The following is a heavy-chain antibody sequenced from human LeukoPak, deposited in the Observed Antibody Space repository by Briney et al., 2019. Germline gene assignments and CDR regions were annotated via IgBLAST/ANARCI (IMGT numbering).Heavy chain of an antibody. CDR2: ASPRGST. CDR1: GDSIRSYS. CDR3: ARHYCSAGSCFFDP. J-gene: IGHJ5*02. D-gene: IGHD2-15*01. V-gene: IGHV4-4*07. Sequence: SETLSLTCIVSGDSIRSYSWSWIRQVAGKGLEWIGRASPRGSTNYNPSLKSRVTMSVDTPKNHFSLKLTSATAADTALYYCARHYCSAGSCFFDPWGQGSLVTVSS.